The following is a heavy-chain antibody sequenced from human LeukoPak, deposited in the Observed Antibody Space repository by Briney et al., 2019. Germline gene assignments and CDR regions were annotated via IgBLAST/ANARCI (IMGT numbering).Heavy chain of an antibody. D-gene: IGHD3-3*01. CDR1: GGSFSGYY. CDR3: RGGSPYYYYYYMDV. V-gene: IGHV4-34*01. J-gene: IGHJ6*03. CDR2: INHSGST. Sequence: SETLSLTCAVYGGSFSGYYWSWIRQPPGKGLDWIGEINHSGSTNYNPSLKSRVTISVDTSKNQFSLKLSSVTAADTAVYYCRGGSPYYYYYYMDVWGKGTTVTVSS.